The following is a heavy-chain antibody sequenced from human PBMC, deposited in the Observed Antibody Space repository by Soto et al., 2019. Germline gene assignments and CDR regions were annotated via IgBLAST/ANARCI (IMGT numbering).Heavy chain of an antibody. V-gene: IGHV3-21*01. CDR2: ISSTSSYI. D-gene: IGHD3-22*01. Sequence: GGSLRLSCVASGFTFSTHSMNWVRQAPGKGLEWVSSISSTSSYIYYADSVKGRFTISRDDAKNSLYLQMNSLRAEDTAVYYCARGVADYYDSSGYYPTWGQGTLVTVSS. CDR1: GFTFSTHS. CDR3: ARGVADYYDSSGYYPT. J-gene: IGHJ5*02.